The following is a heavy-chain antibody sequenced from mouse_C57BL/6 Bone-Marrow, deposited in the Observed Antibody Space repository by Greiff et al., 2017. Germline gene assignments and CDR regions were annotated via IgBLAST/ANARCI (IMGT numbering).Heavy chain of an antibody. CDR1: GYTFTDYN. V-gene: IGHV1-18*01. CDR2: INPNNGGT. Sequence: EVQLQQSGPELVKPGASVKIPCKASGYTFTDYNMDWVKQSHGKSLEWIGDINPNNGGTIYNQKFKGKATLTVDKSSSTAYMELRSLTSEDTAVYYCARAYYYGSSIYWYFDVWGTGTTVTVSS. CDR3: ARAYYYGSSIYWYFDV. D-gene: IGHD1-1*01. J-gene: IGHJ1*03.